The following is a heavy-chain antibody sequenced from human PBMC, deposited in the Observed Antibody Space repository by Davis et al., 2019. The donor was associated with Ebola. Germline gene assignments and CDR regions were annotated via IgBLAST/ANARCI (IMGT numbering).Heavy chain of an antibody. V-gene: IGHV4-59*01. CDR2: IYYSGST. J-gene: IGHJ3*02. CDR3: AILSGSYSAFDI. Sequence: MPGGSLRLSCTVSGGSISSYYWSWIRQPPGKGLEWIGYIYYSGSTNYNPSLKSRVTISVDTSKNQFSLKLSSVTAADTAVYYCAILSGSYSAFDIWGQGTMVTVSS. CDR1: GGSISSYY. D-gene: IGHD1-26*01.